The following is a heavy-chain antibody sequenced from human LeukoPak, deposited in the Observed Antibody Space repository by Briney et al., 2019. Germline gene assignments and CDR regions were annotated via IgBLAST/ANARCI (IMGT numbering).Heavy chain of an antibody. CDR1: GYTFTSYA. D-gene: IGHD6-13*01. CDR2: INAGNGNT. Sequence: ASVKVSCKASGYTFTSYAMHWVRQAPGQRLERMGWINAGNGNTKYSQKFQGRVTITRDTSASTAYMELSSLRSEDTAVYYCARGGIAAAPIDNWFDPWGQGTLVTVSS. V-gene: IGHV1-3*01. CDR3: ARGGIAAAPIDNWFDP. J-gene: IGHJ5*02.